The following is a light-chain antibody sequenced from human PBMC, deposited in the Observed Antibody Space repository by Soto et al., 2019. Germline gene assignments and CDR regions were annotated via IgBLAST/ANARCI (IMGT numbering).Light chain of an antibody. CDR3: QQYNNWPRT. CDR2: GAS. Sequence: EIVITQSPTTLSLSPRERAPPSRRASQSVSSDLAWYHQKPGQAPRLLIYGASTRATGIPARFSGSGSGTEFTLSINSLQSEDFAVYYCQQYNNWPRTFGQGTKVDIK. CDR1: QSVSSD. V-gene: IGKV3-15*01. J-gene: IGKJ1*01.